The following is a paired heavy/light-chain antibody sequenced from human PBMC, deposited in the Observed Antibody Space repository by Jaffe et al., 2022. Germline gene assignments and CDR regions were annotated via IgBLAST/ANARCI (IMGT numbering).Heavy chain of an antibody. D-gene: IGHD1-26*01. J-gene: IGHJ4*02. CDR3: VRDIERVGSFHYFDY. CDR2: IFYSGSST. V-gene: IGHV4-59*02. CDR1: GISVSSYS. Sequence: QVQLQESGPGLVKPSETLSLACSVSGISVSSYSWSWIRQPPGKGLEWIGQIFYSGSSTNYNLSLRSRVTMSVDTSKNQFSLKMTSLTAADTAVYYCVRDIERVGSFHYFDYWGQGSLVTVSS.
Light chain of an antibody. CDR1: SSNIGRNS. CDR2: EDF. V-gene: IGLV1-51*01. J-gene: IGLJ3*02. CDR3: GTWDGSLNSGRV. Sequence: QSVLTQPASVSAAPGQKVTISCFGSSSNIGRNSVSWYQQLPGTAPKLLIYEDFKRSSGIPDRFSGSKSGTSATLGITGLQTGDEADYYCGTWDGSLNSGRVFGGGTKLTVL.